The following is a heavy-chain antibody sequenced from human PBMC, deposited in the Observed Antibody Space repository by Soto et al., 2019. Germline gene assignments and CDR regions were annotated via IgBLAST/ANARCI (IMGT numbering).Heavy chain of an antibody. D-gene: IGHD2-2*02. V-gene: IGHV1-2*02. J-gene: IGHJ6*02. Sequence: ASVKVSCKASGYTFTGYYMHWVRQAPGQGLEWMGWINPNSGGTNYAQKFQGRVTMTRDTSISTAYMELSRLRSDDTAVYYCARDPATYCSSTSCYTILGMDVWGQGTTVTVYS. CDR1: GYTFTGYY. CDR3: ARDPATYCSSTSCYTILGMDV. CDR2: INPNSGGT.